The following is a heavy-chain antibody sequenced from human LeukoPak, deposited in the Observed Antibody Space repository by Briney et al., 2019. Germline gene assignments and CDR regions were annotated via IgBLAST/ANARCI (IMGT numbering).Heavy chain of an antibody. J-gene: IGHJ4*02. CDR3: ARGTYYGSGGLRDH. CDR2: INPNSGGT. CDR1: GYTFTGYY. D-gene: IGHD3-10*01. V-gene: IGHV1-2*02. Sequence: ASVKVSCKASGYTFTGYYMHWVRQAPGQGLEWMGWINPNSGGTNYAQKFQGRVTMTRDTSISTAYMELSRLRSDDTAVYYCARGTYYGSGGLRDHWGQGTLVTVSS.